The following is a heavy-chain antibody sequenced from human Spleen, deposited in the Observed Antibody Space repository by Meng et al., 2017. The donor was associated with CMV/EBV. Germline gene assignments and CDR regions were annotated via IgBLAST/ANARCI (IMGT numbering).Heavy chain of an antibody. V-gene: IGHV3-NL1*01. D-gene: IGHD3/OR15-3a*01. CDR3: ARILGLDYFDN. J-gene: IGHJ4*02. CDR2: LYSGGAT. Sequence: GGSLRLSCAASGFTFSSYGMHWVRQAPGRGLEWVSVLYSGGATYYLDSVKGRFTISRDDSKNTVFLQMNSLRDEDTAVYFCARILGLDYFDNWGQGTLVTVSS. CDR1: GFTFSSYG.